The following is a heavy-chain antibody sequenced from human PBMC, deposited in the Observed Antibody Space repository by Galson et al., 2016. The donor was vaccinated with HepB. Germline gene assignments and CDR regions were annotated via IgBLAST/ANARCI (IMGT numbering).Heavy chain of an antibody. D-gene: IGHD3-3*01. Sequence: SVKVSCKASGYTFTSYGISWVRQAPGQGLEWMGWISDYNGNTNYAQKLQGRVTMTTDTSTSTAYMELRSLRSDDTAVYYCARVTIFGVVKGMDVWGQGTTVTVSS. CDR1: GYTFTSYG. J-gene: IGHJ6*02. CDR2: ISDYNGNT. CDR3: ARVTIFGVVKGMDV. V-gene: IGHV1-18*01.